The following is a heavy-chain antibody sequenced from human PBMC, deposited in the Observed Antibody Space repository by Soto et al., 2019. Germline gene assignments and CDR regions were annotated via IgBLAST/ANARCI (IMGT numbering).Heavy chain of an antibody. V-gene: IGHV3-7*01. CDR1: GFTFSDYW. J-gene: IGHJ4*02. CDR2: IKQAGTEK. Sequence: PGGSLRLSCAASGFTFSDYWMSWVRQAPGQGLEWVANIKQAGTEKYYVDSVKGRFTISRDNAKNSLYLQMNSLRTEDTAVYYCARLRRGTYSCYFDYWGQGTLVTVAS. D-gene: IGHD1-26*01. CDR3: ARLRRGTYSCYFDY.